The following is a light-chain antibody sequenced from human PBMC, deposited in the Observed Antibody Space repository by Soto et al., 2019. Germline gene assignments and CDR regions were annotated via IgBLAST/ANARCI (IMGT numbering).Light chain of an antibody. Sequence: DIVMTQSADSLAVSLCESSTINCKSSQSVLYSSNNKNYLAWYQQKPGQPPKLLIYWASTRESGVPDRFSGSGSGIDFTLTISSLQAEDVAVYYCQQYYSTPIAFGQGTRLEI. CDR1: QSVLYSSNNKNY. CDR2: WAS. J-gene: IGKJ5*01. V-gene: IGKV4-1*01. CDR3: QQYYSTPIA.